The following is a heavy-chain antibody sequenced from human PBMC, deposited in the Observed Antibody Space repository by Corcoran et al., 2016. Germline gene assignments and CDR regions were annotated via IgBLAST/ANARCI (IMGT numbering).Heavy chain of an antibody. V-gene: IGHV6-1*01. CDR2: TYYRSKWYN. J-gene: IGHJ6*02. CDR3: ATDHVYCISTSCPYYYYGMDV. D-gene: IGHD2-2*01. CDR1: GDSVSSNSAA. Sequence: QVQLQQSGPGLVKPSQTLSLTCAISGDSVSSNSAAWNWIRQSPSRGLEWLGRTYYRSKWYNDYAVSVKSRITINPDTSKNQFYLQLNSVTPEDTAVYYCATDHVYCISTSCPYYYYGMDVWGQGTTVTVSS.